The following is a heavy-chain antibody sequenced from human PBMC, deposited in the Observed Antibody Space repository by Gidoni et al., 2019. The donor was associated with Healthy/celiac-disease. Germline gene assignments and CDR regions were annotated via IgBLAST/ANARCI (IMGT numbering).Heavy chain of an antibody. Sequence: QVQLVESGGGVVQPGRSLRLSCAASGFTFSSYGMHWVRQAPGKGLEWVAVISYDGSNKYYADSVKGRFTISRDNSKNTLYLQMNSLRAEDTAVYYCAKDSAWDIAVAGTPNHGSRPIDYWGQGNLVTVSS. V-gene: IGHV3-30*18. D-gene: IGHD6-19*01. J-gene: IGHJ4*02. CDR3: AKDSAWDIAVAGTPNHGSRPIDY. CDR2: ISYDGSNK. CDR1: GFTFSSYG.